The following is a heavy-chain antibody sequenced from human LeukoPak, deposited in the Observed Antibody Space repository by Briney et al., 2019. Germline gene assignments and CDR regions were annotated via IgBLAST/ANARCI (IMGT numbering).Heavy chain of an antibody. V-gene: IGHV4-38-2*02. CDR1: GYSISSGYY. CDR2: IYHSGST. J-gene: IGHJ4*02. Sequence: PSETLSLTCTVSGYSISSGYYWGWIRQPPGKGLEWIGSIYHSGSTYYNPSLKSRVTISVDTSKNQFSLKLSSVTAADTAVYYCARSHYDFWSGPSGVFDYWGQGTLVTVSS. CDR3: ARSHYDFWSGPSGVFDY. D-gene: IGHD3-3*01.